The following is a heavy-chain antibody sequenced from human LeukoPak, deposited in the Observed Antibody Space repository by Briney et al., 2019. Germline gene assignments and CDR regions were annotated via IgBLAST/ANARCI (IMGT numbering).Heavy chain of an antibody. V-gene: IGHV3-30-3*01. CDR1: GFTFNSYA. Sequence: GGSLRLSCVVSGFTFNSYAMHWVRQTPGKGLEWVAVISYEGSNKYYADSVKGRFTIFRDNSMHTLYLQMNSLRVEDTAIYYCARSLWFATTNFDYWGQGSLVTVSS. CDR2: ISYEGSNK. D-gene: IGHD3-10*01. J-gene: IGHJ4*02. CDR3: ARSLWFATTNFDY.